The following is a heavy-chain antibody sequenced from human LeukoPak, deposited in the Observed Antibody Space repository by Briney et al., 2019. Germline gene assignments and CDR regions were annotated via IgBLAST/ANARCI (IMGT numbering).Heavy chain of an antibody. D-gene: IGHD3-22*01. CDR3: ARDRPNVDSTGYYSRHDAFDI. CDR2: ITWNGGQT. J-gene: IGHJ3*02. Sequence: GGSLRLSCAASGFTFDDYGMSWVRQGPGKGLEWVSTITWNGGQTAYADSVKGRFTISRDNAKNSLYLEMNSLSPEDTAMYYCARDRPNVDSTGYYSRHDAFDIWGQGTIVTVSS. V-gene: IGHV3-20*04. CDR1: GFTFDDYG.